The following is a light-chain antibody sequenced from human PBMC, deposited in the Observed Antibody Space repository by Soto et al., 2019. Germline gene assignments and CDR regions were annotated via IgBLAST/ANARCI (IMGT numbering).Light chain of an antibody. V-gene: IGKV3-15*01. CDR3: LQYNNWPPLT. J-gene: IGKJ4*01. Sequence: EIVMTQSPATLSVSPGERATLSCRASQSVSSNLARYQQKPGQAPRLLIYGASTRATGIPARFSGSGSGTEFTLTLSSLQSEDFAVYYCLQYNNWPPLTFGGGTKVQIK. CDR2: GAS. CDR1: QSVSSN.